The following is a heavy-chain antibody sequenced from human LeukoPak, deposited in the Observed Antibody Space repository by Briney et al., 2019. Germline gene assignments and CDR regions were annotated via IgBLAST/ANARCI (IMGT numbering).Heavy chain of an antibody. V-gene: IGHV4-39*07. Sequence: PSETLSLTCTVSGGSISSSSYYWGWIRQPPGKGLEWIGSIYYSGSTYYNPSLKSRVTISVDTSKNQFSLKLSSVTAADTAVYYCARVPYSYGHFDYWGQGTLVTVSS. CDR3: ARVPYSYGHFDY. CDR1: GGSISSSSYY. D-gene: IGHD5-18*01. J-gene: IGHJ4*02. CDR2: IYYSGST.